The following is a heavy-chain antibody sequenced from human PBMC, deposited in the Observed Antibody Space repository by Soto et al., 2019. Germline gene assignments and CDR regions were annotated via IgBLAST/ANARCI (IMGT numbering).Heavy chain of an antibody. CDR2: INPSGGNT. CDR1: GYTFTTHY. D-gene: IGHD4-17*01. CDR3: ARVIVPNTVTTSNWFDP. J-gene: IGHJ5*02. V-gene: IGHV1-46*01. Sequence: XSVKVSCKASGYTFTTHYMHWVRQAPGQGLEWMGIINPSGGNTNYAQKFQGRVTMTSDTSTRTVYMELSSLTTDDTAIYYCARVIVPNTVTTSNWFDPWGQGTLVTGSS.